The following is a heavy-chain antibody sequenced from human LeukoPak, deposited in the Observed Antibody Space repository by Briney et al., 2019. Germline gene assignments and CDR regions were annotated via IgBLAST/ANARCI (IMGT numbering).Heavy chain of an antibody. Sequence: GGSLRLSCTASGFTFSSYEMNWVRQAPGKGLEWVSYISSTGNTIYYADSVKGRFTISRDNAKNSPYLQVNSLRAEDTAVYYCAKGTRQYSYYYFDYWGQGTLVTVSS. CDR2: ISSTGNTI. CDR3: AKGTRQYSYYYFDY. V-gene: IGHV3-48*03. D-gene: IGHD1-14*01. J-gene: IGHJ4*02. CDR1: GFTFSSYE.